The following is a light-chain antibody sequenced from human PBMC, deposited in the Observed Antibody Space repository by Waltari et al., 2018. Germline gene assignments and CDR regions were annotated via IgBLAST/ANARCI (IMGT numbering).Light chain of an antibody. Sequence: QSALTQPASVSGSPGQSITISCTGTSSDIGGYNSVSWYQQHPGKAPKLMIYDVSNRPSGVSNRFSGSKSGNTASLSISGLQTEDEADYYCSSYTSTGARLFGGGTKVTVL. CDR2: DVS. V-gene: IGLV2-14*03. CDR3: SSYTSTGARL. J-gene: IGLJ2*01. CDR1: SSDIGGYNS.